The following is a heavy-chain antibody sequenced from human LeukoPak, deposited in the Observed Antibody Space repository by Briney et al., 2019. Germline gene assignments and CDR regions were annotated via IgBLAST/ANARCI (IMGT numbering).Heavy chain of an antibody. CDR2: IRYDGSNK. J-gene: IGHJ4*02. D-gene: IGHD1-26*01. V-gene: IGHV3-30*02. Sequence: GGSLRLSCGASGFTFSSYGMHWVRQAPGKGLEWVAFIRYDGSNKYYADSVKGRFTISRDNSKNTLYLQMNSLRAEDTAVYYCAKAWEHYFDYWGQGTLVTVSS. CDR1: GFTFSSYG. CDR3: AKAWEHYFDY.